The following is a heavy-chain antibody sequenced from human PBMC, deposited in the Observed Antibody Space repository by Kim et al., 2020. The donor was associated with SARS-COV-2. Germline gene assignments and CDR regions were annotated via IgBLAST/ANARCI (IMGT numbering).Heavy chain of an antibody. CDR3: ARDLQCSSTSCSGY. D-gene: IGHD2-2*01. V-gene: IGHV1-2*06. J-gene: IGHJ4*02. Sequence: ASVKVSCKASGYTFTGYYMHWVRQAPGQGLEWMGRINPNSGGTNYAQKFQGRVTMTRDTSISTAYMELSRLRSDDTAVYYCARDLQCSSTSCSGYWGQGTLVTVSS. CDR2: INPNSGGT. CDR1: GYTFTGYY.